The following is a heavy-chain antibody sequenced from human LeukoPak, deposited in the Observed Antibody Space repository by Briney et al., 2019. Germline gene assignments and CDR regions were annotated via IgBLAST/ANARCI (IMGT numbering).Heavy chain of an antibody. CDR2: IRYDGSNK. CDR1: GFTFSSYV. V-gene: IGHV3-30*02. D-gene: IGHD3-10*01. CDR3: AKTVVRGVTPVNWFDP. J-gene: IGHJ5*02. Sequence: GGSLRLSCAASGFTFSSYVMHWVRQAPGKGLEWVAFIRYDGSNKYYADSVKGRFTISRDNSKNTLYLQMNSLRAEDTAVYYCAKTVVRGVTPVNWFDPWGQGTLVTVSS.